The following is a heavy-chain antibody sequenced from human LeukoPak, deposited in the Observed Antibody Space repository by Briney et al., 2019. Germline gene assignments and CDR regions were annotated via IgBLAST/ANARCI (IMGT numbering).Heavy chain of an antibody. CDR1: GGSISSYY. D-gene: IGHD4-17*01. V-gene: IGHV4-59*12. CDR3: ARIYGDYGLDV. CDR2: IYYSGNT. J-gene: IGHJ6*04. Sequence: PSETLSLTCTVSGGSISSYYWSWIRQPPGKGLEWIGYIYYSGNTNYNPSLKSRVTISVDTSKNQFSLKLSSVTAADTAVYYCARIYGDYGLDVWGKGTTVTVSS.